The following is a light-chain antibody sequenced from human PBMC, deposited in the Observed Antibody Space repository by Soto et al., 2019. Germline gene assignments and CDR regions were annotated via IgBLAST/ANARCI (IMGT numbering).Light chain of an antibody. CDR1: QTLRRTY. V-gene: IGKV3-11*01. CDR3: QQRSNWPIT. CDR2: DAS. J-gene: IGKJ1*01. Sequence: EIVLMQSPGTLSLSPGERATLSCRASQTLRRTYIAWYQQKPGQAPRLLIYDASNRATGIPARFSGSGSGTDFTLTISSLEPEDFAVYYCQQRSNWPITFGQGTKVDIK.